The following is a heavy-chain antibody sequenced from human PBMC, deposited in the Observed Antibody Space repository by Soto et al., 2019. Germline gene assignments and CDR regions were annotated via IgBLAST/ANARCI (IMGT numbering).Heavy chain of an antibody. CDR3: ARRRVTDAFDI. D-gene: IGHD2-21*02. CDR1: GFSLSTSGMC. Sequence: SGPTLVNPTQTLTLTCTFSGFSLSTSGMCVNWIRQPPGKALEWLARIDWDDDKYYTTSLKTRLTISKDTSKNQVVLTVTNMDPVDTGTYYCARRRVTDAFDIWGQGTMVTVSS. J-gene: IGHJ3*02. CDR2: IDWDDDK. V-gene: IGHV2-70*11.